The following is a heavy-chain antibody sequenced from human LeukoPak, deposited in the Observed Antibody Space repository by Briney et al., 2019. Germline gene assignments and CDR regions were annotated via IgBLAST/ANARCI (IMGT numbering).Heavy chain of an antibody. CDR1: GFTISNYA. Sequence: GGSLRLSCAASGFTISNYAMSWVRQAPGKGLEWVSYITSSGDTTDNADSVKGRFTISRDNAENSLYLQMNSLRVEDTAIYYCAKTGIDYVWGSFRSQYDYWGQGTLVTVSS. CDR3: AKTGIDYVWGSFRSQYDY. CDR2: ITSSGDTT. V-gene: IGHV3-23*01. D-gene: IGHD3-16*02. J-gene: IGHJ4*02.